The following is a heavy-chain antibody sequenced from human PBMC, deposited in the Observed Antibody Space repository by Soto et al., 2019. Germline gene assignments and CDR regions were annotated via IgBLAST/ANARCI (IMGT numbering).Heavy chain of an antibody. D-gene: IGHD3-9*01. V-gene: IGHV4-59*08. Sequence: QVQLQESGPGLVKPSETLSLTCTVSGGSISRYYWSWIRQPPGKGLEWIGYIYYSGNTNYSPSLRSRVTISIETSKTQFSLKLSSVSAADTAVYYCARTRSDILTGFYFDSWGQGTLVTVCS. CDR3: ARTRSDILTGFYFDS. J-gene: IGHJ4*02. CDR1: GGSISRYY. CDR2: IYYSGNT.